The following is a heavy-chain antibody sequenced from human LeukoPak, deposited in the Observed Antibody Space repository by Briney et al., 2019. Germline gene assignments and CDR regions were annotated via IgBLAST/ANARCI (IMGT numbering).Heavy chain of an antibody. CDR2: INAGNGNT. J-gene: IGHJ4*02. Sequence: ASVKVSCKASGYTFTGYYMHWVRQAPGQRLEWMGWINAGNGNTKYSQEFQGRVTITRDTSASTDYMELSSLRSEDMAVYYCARGDDSSGYYYWDYWGQGTLVTVSS. V-gene: IGHV1-3*03. D-gene: IGHD3-22*01. CDR3: ARGDDSSGYYYWDY. CDR1: GYTFTGYY.